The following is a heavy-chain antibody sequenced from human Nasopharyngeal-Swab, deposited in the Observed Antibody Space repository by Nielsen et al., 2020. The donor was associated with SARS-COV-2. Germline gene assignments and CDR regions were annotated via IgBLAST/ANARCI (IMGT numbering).Heavy chain of an antibody. V-gene: IGHV1-69*04. J-gene: IGHJ6*02. D-gene: IGHD2-15*01. CDR3: AREYCSGGSCYGNYGMDV. CDR2: IIPILGIA. Sequence: AVKVSCKASGGTFSSYAISWVRQAPGQGLEWMGRIIPILGIANYAQKFQGRVTITADKSTSTAYMELSSLRSEDTAVYYCAREYCSGGSCYGNYGMDVWGQGTTVTVSS. CDR1: GGTFSSYA.